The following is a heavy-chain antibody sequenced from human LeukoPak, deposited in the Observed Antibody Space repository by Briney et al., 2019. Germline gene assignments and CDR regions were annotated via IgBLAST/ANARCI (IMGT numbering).Heavy chain of an antibody. CDR1: GFTFSSYA. CDR2: ISGSGGST. V-gene: IGHV3-23*01. D-gene: IGHD1-26*01. J-gene: IGHJ5*02. CDR3: AKDGLGRVGATNRVWFDP. Sequence: GGSLRLSCAASGFTFSSYAMSWVRQAPGKGLEWVSAISGSGGSTYYADSVKGRFTISRDNSKNTLYLQMNSLRAEDTAVYYCAKDGLGRVGATNRVWFDPWGQGTLVTVSS.